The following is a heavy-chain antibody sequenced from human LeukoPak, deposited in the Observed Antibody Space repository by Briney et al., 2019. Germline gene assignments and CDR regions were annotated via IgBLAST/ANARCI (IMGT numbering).Heavy chain of an antibody. CDR3: ARRAYGSGSFNRYHFDY. Sequence: PSQTLSLTCTVSVGSISIYYWSWIRQPPGKGLEWIGYIYYSGSTNYNPSLNSRVTISVDTSSNQFSLKLNSVTAADTAVYYCARRAYGSGSFNRYHFDYWGQGTLVAVSS. CDR2: IYYSGST. V-gene: IGHV4-59*08. J-gene: IGHJ4*02. CDR1: VGSISIYY. D-gene: IGHD3-10*01.